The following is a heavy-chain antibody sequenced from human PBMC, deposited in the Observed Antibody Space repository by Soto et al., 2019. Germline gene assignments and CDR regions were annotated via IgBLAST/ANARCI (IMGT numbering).Heavy chain of an antibody. CDR2: ISYDGSNK. D-gene: IGHD1-26*01. V-gene: IGHV3-30*18. CDR1: GFTFSSYG. Sequence: QVQLVESGGGVVQPGRSLRLSCAASGFTFSSYGMHWVRQAPGKGLEWVAVISYDGSNKYYADSVKGRFTISRDNSKNTLYLQMNSLRAEDTAVYHCAKGAMWELNYWGQLTLVTVSS. J-gene: IGHJ4*02. CDR3: AKGAMWELNY.